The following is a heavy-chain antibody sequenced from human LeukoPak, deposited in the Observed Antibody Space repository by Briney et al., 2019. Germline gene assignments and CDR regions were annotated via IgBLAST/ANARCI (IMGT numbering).Heavy chain of an antibody. CDR1: GGSISSSSYY. V-gene: IGHV4-39*07. D-gene: IGHD4-23*01. CDR3: ARVIYGGNSWWFDP. Sequence: SESLSLTCTVSGGSISSSSYYWGWIRQPPGKGLEWIGSIYYSGSTYYTPSLKSRVTISVDTSRNQFSLKLSSVTAADTAVYYCARVIYGGNSWWFDPWGQGTLVTVSS. J-gene: IGHJ5*02. CDR2: IYYSGST.